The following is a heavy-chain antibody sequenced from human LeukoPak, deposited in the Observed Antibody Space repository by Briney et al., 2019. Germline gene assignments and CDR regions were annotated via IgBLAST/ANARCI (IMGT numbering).Heavy chain of an antibody. J-gene: IGHJ4*02. D-gene: IGHD4-17*01. Sequence: SETLSLTCAVSGFSISSGYYWGWIRQPPGKWLEWIGSIFHSGSTFYNPSLKSRVTVSVDTSRNQFSLKLSSVTAADTAVYYCARHYGLNYFDYWGQGTLVTVSS. CDR1: GFSISSGYY. CDR2: IFHSGST. CDR3: ARHYGLNYFDY. V-gene: IGHV4-38-2*01.